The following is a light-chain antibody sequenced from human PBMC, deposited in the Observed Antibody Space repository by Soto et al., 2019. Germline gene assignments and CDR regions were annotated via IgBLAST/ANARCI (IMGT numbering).Light chain of an antibody. CDR1: QSVSSN. J-gene: IGKJ1*01. Sequence: EIVMTQSPATMSVSPGERATLSCRASQSVSSNLAWYQQKPGQARRLLIYGASTRATGIPARFGGSGSGTHFTLTISRLEPEDFAVYYCQPYVTSLTTVGQGTKVEIK. V-gene: IGKV3-15*01. CDR2: GAS. CDR3: QPYVTSLTT.